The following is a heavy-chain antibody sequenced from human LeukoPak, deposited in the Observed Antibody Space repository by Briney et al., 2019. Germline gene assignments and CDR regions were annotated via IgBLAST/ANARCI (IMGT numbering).Heavy chain of an antibody. V-gene: IGHV1-69*05. D-gene: IGHD6-19*01. CDR3: ARTGIAVAGGAEYFQH. CDR1: GGTFSSYA. Sequence: SVKVSCKASGGTFSSYAISWVRQAPGQGLEWMGRIIPIFGTANYAQKFQGRVTITTDESTSTAYMELSSLRSEDTAVYHCARTGIAVAGGAEYFQHWGQGTLVTVSS. CDR2: IIPIFGTA. J-gene: IGHJ1*01.